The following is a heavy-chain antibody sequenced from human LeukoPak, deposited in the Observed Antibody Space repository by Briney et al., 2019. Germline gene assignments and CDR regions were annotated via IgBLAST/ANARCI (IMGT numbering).Heavy chain of an antibody. Sequence: GASVKVSCKASGGTFSSYAISWVRQAPGQGLEWMGRIIPILGIANYAQKFQGRVTITADKSTSTAYMELSSLRSEDTAVYYCARHDDIAIFRNGLDIWGQGTTVTVSS. D-gene: IGHD6-13*01. CDR1: GGTFSSYA. V-gene: IGHV1-69*04. J-gene: IGHJ6*02. CDR2: IIPILGIA. CDR3: ARHDDIAIFRNGLDI.